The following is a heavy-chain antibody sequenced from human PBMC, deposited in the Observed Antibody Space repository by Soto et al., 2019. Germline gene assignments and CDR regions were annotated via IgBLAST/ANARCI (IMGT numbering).Heavy chain of an antibody. CDR3: ARHSPPSGLWFGELGFFDY. Sequence: ASVEVSCKXSGYTFTSYYMHWVRQAPGQGLEWMGIINPSGGSTSYAQKFQGRVTMTRDTSTSTVYMELSSLRSEDTAVYYCARHSPPSGLWFGELGFFDYWGQGTLVTVSS. D-gene: IGHD3-10*01. CDR1: GYTFTSYY. CDR2: INPSGGST. J-gene: IGHJ4*02. V-gene: IGHV1-46*01.